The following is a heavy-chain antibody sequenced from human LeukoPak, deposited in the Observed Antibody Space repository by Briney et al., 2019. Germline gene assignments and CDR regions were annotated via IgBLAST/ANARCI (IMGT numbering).Heavy chain of an antibody. CDR3: AKPRYSNFDY. V-gene: IGHV3-30*18. J-gene: IGHJ4*02. Sequence: GGSLRLSCAASGFTFSSYGMHWVRQAPGKGLEWVAVISYDGSNKYYADSVKGRFTISRDNSKNTLYLQMNGLRAEDTAVYYCAKPRYSNFDYWGQGTLVTVSS. CDR1: GFTFSSYG. D-gene: IGHD4-11*01. CDR2: ISYDGSNK.